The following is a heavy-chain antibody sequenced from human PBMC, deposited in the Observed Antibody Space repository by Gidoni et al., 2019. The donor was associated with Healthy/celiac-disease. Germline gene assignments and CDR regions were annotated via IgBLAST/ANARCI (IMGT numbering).Heavy chain of an antibody. CDR1: GGSFSGYY. CDR2: INHSGST. CDR3: ARGSLSNYYGSGSYGY. J-gene: IGHJ4*02. D-gene: IGHD3-10*01. Sequence: QVQLQQWGAGLLKPSETLSLTCAVYGGSFSGYYWSWIRQPPGKGLEWIGEINHSGSTNYNPSLKSRVTISVDTSKNQFSLKLSSVTAADTAVYYCARGSLSNYYGSGSYGYWGQGTLVTVSS. V-gene: IGHV4-34*01.